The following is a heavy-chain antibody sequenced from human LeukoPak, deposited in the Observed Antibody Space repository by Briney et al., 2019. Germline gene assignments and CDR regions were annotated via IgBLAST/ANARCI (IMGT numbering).Heavy chain of an antibody. V-gene: IGHV3-49*04. J-gene: IGHJ3*02. Sequence: SGGSLRLSCAASGFSFSNYGMHWVRQAPGKGLEWVGFIRSKAYGGTTEYAASVKGRFTISRDDSKSIAYLQMNSLKTEDTAVYYCTRDRFSSWYLNAFDIWGQGTMVTVSS. D-gene: IGHD6-13*01. CDR3: TRDRFSSWYLNAFDI. CDR2: IRSKAYGGTT. CDR1: GFSFSNYG.